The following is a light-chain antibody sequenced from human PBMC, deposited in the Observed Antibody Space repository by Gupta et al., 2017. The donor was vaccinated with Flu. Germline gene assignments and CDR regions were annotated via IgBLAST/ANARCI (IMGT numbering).Light chain of an antibody. CDR3: CSYAGSYTWV. Sequence: QSALTQPRSVSGSPGQSVTIPCTGTSSDVGGYNYVSWYQQHPGKAPKLMIYDGSKRPAGVPDRFSGSKAGNTASLTISGLQAEDEAEYYGCSYAGSYTWVFGGGTKLTVL. CDR1: SSDVGGYNY. J-gene: IGLJ3*02. CDR2: DGS. V-gene: IGLV2-11*01.